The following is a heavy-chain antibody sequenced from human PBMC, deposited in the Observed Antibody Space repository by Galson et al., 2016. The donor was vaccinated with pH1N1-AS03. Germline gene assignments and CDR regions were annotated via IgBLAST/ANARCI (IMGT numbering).Heavy chain of an antibody. Sequence: LSLTCAFSGYSISTGYYWGWIRQSPGKGLEWIGAIYHTGTTHYNPSLKSRVTISVDTSNNQFSLNMRSVSAADTAVYYCARGGREIRSDAVYPGGTGYWGQGIQVIVSS. CDR1: GYSISTGYY. CDR3: ARGGREIRSDAVYPGGTGY. D-gene: IGHD2-15*01. J-gene: IGHJ4*02. V-gene: IGHV4-38-2*01. CDR2: IYHTGTT.